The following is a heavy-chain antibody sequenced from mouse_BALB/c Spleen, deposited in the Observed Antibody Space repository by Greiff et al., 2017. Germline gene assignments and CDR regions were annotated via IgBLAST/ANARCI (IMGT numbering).Heavy chain of an antibody. D-gene: IGHD1-1*01. CDR2: ISSGGST. CDR1: GFTFSSYA. Sequence: EVQRVESGGGLVKPGGSLKLSCAASGFTFSSYAMSWVRQTPEKRLEWVASISSGGSTYYPDSVKGRFTIARDNARNILYLQMSSLRSEDTALHYCARGTTVAHYCDCWGQGTTRTVSS. V-gene: IGHV5-6-5*01. J-gene: IGHJ2*01. CDR3: ARGTTVAHYCDC.